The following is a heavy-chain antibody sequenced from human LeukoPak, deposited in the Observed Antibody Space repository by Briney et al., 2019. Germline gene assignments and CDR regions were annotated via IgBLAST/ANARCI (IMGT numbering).Heavy chain of an antibody. V-gene: IGHV5-51*01. CDR1: GYSFTTYW. CDR3: ARPATVTTSAFDT. Sequence: ESLQISCQGSGYSFTTYWIAWVRPMPGKGLEWMGIIYPGDSETRYSPSFQGQVTISADKSISAAYLQWSSLKASDTAMYYCARPATVTTSAFDTWGQGTMVTVSS. D-gene: IGHD4-17*01. CDR2: IYPGDSET. J-gene: IGHJ3*02.